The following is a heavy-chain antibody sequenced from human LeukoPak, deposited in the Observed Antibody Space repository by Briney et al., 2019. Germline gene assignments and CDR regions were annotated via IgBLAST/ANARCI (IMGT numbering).Heavy chain of an antibody. CDR3: ARITAAAGWFDP. D-gene: IGHD6-13*01. Sequence: PSETLSLTCTVSGGSISSYYWSWIRQPPGKGLELIGYFYSSGSTNYNPSLKSRVTISVDASKNQFSLKLNSVTDADTAVYYCARITAAAGWFDPWGQGTLVTVSS. J-gene: IGHJ5*02. CDR1: GGSISSYY. CDR2: FYSSGST. V-gene: IGHV4-59*01.